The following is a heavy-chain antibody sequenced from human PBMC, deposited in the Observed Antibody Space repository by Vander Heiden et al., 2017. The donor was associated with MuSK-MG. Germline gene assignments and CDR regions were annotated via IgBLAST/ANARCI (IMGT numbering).Heavy chain of an antibody. CDR2: INHSGST. D-gene: IGHD4-17*01. J-gene: IGHJ6*02. CDR1: GGSFSGYY. Sequence: QVQLQQWGAGLLKPSETLSLTCAVYGGSFSGYYWSWIRQPPGKGLEWIGEINHSGSTNYNPSLKSRVTISVDTSKNQFSLKLSSVTAADTAVYYCASAVTSLYYYGMDVWGQGTTVTVSS. CDR3: ASAVTSLYYYGMDV. V-gene: IGHV4-34*01.